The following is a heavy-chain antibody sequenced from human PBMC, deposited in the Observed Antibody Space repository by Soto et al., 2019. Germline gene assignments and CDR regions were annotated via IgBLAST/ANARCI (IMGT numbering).Heavy chain of an antibody. CDR3: ARDDPGYCSGGSCYSFDY. Sequence: PGGSLRLSCAASGFTFSSYSMNWVRQAPGKGLEWVSSISSSSSYIYYADSVKGRFTISRDNAKNSLYLRMNSLRAEDTAVYYCARDDPGYCSGGSCYSFDYWGQGTLVTVSS. V-gene: IGHV3-21*01. D-gene: IGHD2-15*01. CDR1: GFTFSSYS. CDR2: ISSSSSYI. J-gene: IGHJ4*02.